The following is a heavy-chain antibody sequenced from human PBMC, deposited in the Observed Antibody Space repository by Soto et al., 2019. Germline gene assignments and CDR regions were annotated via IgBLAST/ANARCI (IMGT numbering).Heavy chain of an antibody. D-gene: IGHD3-22*01. CDR1: GGSISSYY. Sequence: SETLYLTCTVSGGSISSYYWSWIRQPPGKGLEWIGYIYYSGSTNYNPSLKSRVTISVDTSKNQFSLKLSSVTAADTAVYYCARGLISGYYLYDAFDIWGQGTMVT. CDR3: ARGLISGYYLYDAFDI. V-gene: IGHV4-59*01. J-gene: IGHJ3*02. CDR2: IYYSGST.